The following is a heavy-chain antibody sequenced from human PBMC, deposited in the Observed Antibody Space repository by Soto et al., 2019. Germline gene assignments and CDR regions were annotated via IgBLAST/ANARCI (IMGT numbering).Heavy chain of an antibody. Sequence: PSETLSLTCTVSGGSISSGDYYWSWIRQPPGKGLEWIGYIYYGGSTNYNPSLKSRVTISADTSKNQFFLKLSSVTAADTAVYYCVHASGWFDYWGQGTLVTVSS. J-gene: IGHJ4*02. V-gene: IGHV4-61*08. CDR1: GGSISSGDYY. D-gene: IGHD6-19*01. CDR2: IYYGGST. CDR3: VHASGWFDY.